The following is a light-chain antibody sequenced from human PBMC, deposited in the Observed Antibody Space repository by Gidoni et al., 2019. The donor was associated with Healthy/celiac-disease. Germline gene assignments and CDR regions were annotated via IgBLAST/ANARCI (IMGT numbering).Light chain of an antibody. CDR1: QYISNY. V-gene: IGKV1-33*01. CDR3: QQYDNIPLT. J-gene: IGKJ4*01. Sequence: IQLTHSPSSLSASVGDRVTITCQASQYISNYLNWYQQKPGKAPKLLIYDASNLETGVPSRFSGSGSGTDFTFTISSLQPEDIATYYCQQYDNIPLTFGGGTKVEIK. CDR2: DAS.